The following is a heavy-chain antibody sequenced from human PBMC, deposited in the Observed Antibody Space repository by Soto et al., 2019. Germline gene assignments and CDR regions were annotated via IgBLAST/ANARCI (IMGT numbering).Heavy chain of an antibody. V-gene: IGHV2-5*02. CDR3: AHRLEGYDWNSGSFDH. CDR1: GFSLSTYGVG. Sequence: QITLKESGPTLVKPTQTLTLTCTFSGFSLSTYGVGVGWVRQSPGEALEWLVFIYWDDDKRYSPSLKNRLFITKDTSKNLVVLTMTDMDPMDTATYYCAHRLEGYDWNSGSFDHWGQGTLVTVSS. J-gene: IGHJ4*02. D-gene: IGHD1-7*01. CDR2: IYWDDDK.